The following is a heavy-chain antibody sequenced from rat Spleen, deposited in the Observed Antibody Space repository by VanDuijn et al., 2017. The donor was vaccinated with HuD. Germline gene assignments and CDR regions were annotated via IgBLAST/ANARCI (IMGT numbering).Heavy chain of an antibody. CDR3: TTGIFFDY. V-gene: IGHV5-20*01. CDR2: ISYDGSST. J-gene: IGHJ2*01. Sequence: EVQLVESGGGLVQPGRSMKLSCAASGFTFSNSDMAWVRQAPTTGLEWVAYISYDGSSTSYQDSVKGRFTISRDNTKRTLYLQMDSLRSEDTATYFCTTGIFFDYWGQGVMVTVSS. CDR1: GFTFSNSD.